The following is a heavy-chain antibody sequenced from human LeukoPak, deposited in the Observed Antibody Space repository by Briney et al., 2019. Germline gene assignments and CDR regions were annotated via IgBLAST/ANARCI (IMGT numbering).Heavy chain of an antibody. CDR3: AKALRPVDYYDSSGYLDY. J-gene: IGHJ4*02. CDR2: ISGSGGST. D-gene: IGHD3-22*01. V-gene: IGHV3-23*01. CDR1: GFTFSSYA. Sequence: AGGSLRLSCAASGFTFSSYAMSWVRQAQGKGLEWVSAISGSGGSTYYADSVKGRFTISRDNSKNTLYLQMNSLRAEDTAVYYCAKALRPVDYYDSSGYLDYWGQGTLVTVSS.